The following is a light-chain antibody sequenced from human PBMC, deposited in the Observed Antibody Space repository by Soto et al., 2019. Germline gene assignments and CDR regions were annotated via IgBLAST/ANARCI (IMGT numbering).Light chain of an antibody. Sequence: QSALTQPASVSGSPGQSITISCTGTSSDVGGYNYVSWYQQYPGKAPKLMIYDVGIRPSGISNRFYVSKSGNTASLTISGLQAEDEADYYCSSYTSSSTLIFGGGTKLTV. CDR2: DVG. CDR1: SSDVGGYNY. CDR3: SSYTSSSTLI. V-gene: IGLV2-14*03. J-gene: IGLJ2*01.